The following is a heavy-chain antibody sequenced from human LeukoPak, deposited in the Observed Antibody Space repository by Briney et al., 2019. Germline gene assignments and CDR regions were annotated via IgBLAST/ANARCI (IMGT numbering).Heavy chain of an antibody. V-gene: IGHV3-30*04. Sequence: SGGSLRLSCAASGFTFSSYAVHWVRRARGKGLEGVAVISYDGSNKYYADCVKGRFTISRDNSKNTLYLQMNSLRAEDTAVYYCARVWGGAITHHNNWFDPWGQGTLVTVSS. J-gene: IGHJ5*02. CDR2: ISYDGSNK. CDR3: ARVWGGAITHHNNWFDP. D-gene: IGHD4/OR15-4a*01. CDR1: GFTFSSYA.